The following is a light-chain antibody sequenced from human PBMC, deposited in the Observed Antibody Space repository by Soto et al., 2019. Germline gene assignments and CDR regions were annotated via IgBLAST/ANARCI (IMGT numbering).Light chain of an antibody. J-gene: IGLJ1*01. Sequence: QSALTQPASVSGSPGQSITISCTGTHSDIGNYNYVSWYQHLPGKAPKLMIYNVGSRPAGVSSRFSGSKSGNTASLASSGLQAEDEADYYCNSYREVHPRLYVFGTGTKLTVL. CDR1: HSDIGNYNY. V-gene: IGLV2-14*03. CDR3: NSYREVHPRLYV. CDR2: NVG.